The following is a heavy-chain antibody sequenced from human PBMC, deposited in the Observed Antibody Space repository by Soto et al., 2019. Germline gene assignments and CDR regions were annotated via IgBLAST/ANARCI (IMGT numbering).Heavy chain of an antibody. Sequence: GGSLRLSCAASGFTFSSYAMSWVRQAPGKGLEWVSAISGSGSSTYYADSVKGRFTISRDNSKNTLYLQMDNLRAEDTAVYYCAKAVSGWLPFDYWGQGTLVTVSS. CDR1: GFTFSSYA. V-gene: IGHV3-23*01. CDR3: AKAVSGWLPFDY. CDR2: ISGSGSST. D-gene: IGHD6-19*01. J-gene: IGHJ4*02.